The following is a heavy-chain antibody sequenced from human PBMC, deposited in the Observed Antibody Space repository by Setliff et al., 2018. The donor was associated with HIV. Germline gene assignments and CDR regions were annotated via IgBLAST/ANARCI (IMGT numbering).Heavy chain of an antibody. CDR2: IYHSGGT. J-gene: IGHJ4*02. V-gene: IGHV4-38-2*01. D-gene: IGHD3-3*01. CDR1: GYSISSGYY. Sequence: PSENLSLTCAVSGYSISSGYYWGWIRQPPGRGLEWIGNIYHSGGTHYNPSLRSRVTISVDTSKNHFSLKLSSVTAADTAVFYCARVPFTTGFDYWGQGILVTVSS. CDR3: ARVPFTTGFDY.